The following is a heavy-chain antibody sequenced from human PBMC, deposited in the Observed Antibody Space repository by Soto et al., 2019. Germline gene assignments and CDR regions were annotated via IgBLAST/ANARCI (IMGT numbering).Heavy chain of an antibody. V-gene: IGHV4-61*08. CDR1: GDSVSRADSY. CDR2: ICCSGST. D-gene: IGHD1-1*01. J-gene: IGHJ4*02. CDR3: ARGMDNNKVGW. Sequence: PSETLSLTCTVSGDSVSRADSYWSWIRQPPGKGLEWIGYICCSGSTEYNPSLRGRVIISMGTSKNQLSLKLTTVTAADTAVYFCARGMDNNKVGWWGQGTLVTVSS.